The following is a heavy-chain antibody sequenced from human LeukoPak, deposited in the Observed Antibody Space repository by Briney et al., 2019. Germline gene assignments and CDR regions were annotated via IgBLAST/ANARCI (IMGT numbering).Heavy chain of an antibody. D-gene: IGHD2-2*01. V-gene: IGHV3-23*01. J-gene: IGHJ4*02. CDR2: ITSSGGST. CDR3: AKEISRMFHY. CDR1: GFTFSSYA. Sequence: GGSLRLSCAASGFTFSSYAMSWVRQAPGKGLEWVSDITSSGGSTYYADSVKGRFAISRDNSKNTLYLQMNSLRAEDSAIYYCAKEISRMFHYWGRRTLVTVSS.